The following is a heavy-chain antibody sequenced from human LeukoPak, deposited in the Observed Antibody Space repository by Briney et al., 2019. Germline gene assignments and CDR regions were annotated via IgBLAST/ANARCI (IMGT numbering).Heavy chain of an antibody. CDR2: IIPIFGTA. D-gene: IGHD6-13*01. J-gene: IGHJ6*03. CDR1: GGTFISYA. CDR3: ARGYVVAAAGRGLYYYYYYHMDV. V-gene: IGHV1-69*13. Sequence: GGSVKVSCKASGGTFISYAISWVRQAPGQGLEWMGGIIPIFGTANYAQKFQGRVTITADESTSTAYMELSRLRSEDTAVYYCARGYVVAAAGRGLYYYYYYHMDVWGKGTTVTISS.